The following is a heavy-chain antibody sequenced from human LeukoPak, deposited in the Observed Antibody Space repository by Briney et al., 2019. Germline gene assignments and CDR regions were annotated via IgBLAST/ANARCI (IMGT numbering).Heavy chain of an antibody. CDR3: ARGRVSSWYWRYFDY. Sequence: ASVKVSCKASGYTFTSYGISWVRQAPGQGLEWMGWISTYNGNRNYAQKLQGRITMTTDKSTTTAYMELRSLRSDDTAVYYCARGRVSSWYWRYFDYWGQGTLVTVSS. CDR1: GYTFTSYG. CDR2: ISTYNGNR. J-gene: IGHJ4*02. D-gene: IGHD6-13*01. V-gene: IGHV1-18*01.